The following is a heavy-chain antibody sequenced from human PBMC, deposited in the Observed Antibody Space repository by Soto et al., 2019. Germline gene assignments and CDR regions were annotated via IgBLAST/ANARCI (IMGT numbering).Heavy chain of an antibody. J-gene: IGHJ6*01. CDR2: IDWDDDK. Sequence: SGPTLVNPTQTLTLTCTFSGFSLSTSGMCVSWIRQPPGKALEWLARIDWDDDKYYSTSLKTRLTISKDTSKNQVVLTMTNMDPVDTATYYCARIAGSGSYYYNRYSQSTPAPSLGAGGSSPSSNYY. V-gene: IGHV2-70*11. D-gene: IGHD1-26*01. CDR3: ARIAGSGSYYYNRYSQSTPAPSLGAGGSSPSSNYY. CDR1: GFSLSTSGMC.